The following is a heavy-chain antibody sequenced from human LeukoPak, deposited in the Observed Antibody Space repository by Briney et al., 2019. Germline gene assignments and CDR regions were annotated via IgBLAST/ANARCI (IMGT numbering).Heavy chain of an antibody. Sequence: SETLSLTCTVSGGSISSYYWSWIRQPPGRGLEWIGYIYYSGSTNYNPSLKSRVTISVDKSKNQFSLKLSSVTAADTAVYYCARTPARYFAYYWGQGTLVTVSS. V-gene: IGHV4-59*12. D-gene: IGHD3-9*01. CDR1: GGSISSYY. CDR3: ARTPARYFAYY. CDR2: IYYSGST. J-gene: IGHJ4*02.